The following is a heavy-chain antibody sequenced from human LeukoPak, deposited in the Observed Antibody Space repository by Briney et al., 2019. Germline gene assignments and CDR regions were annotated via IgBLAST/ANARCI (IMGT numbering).Heavy chain of an antibody. CDR1: GFPFSDNY. Sequence: GGSLRLSCAASGFPFSDNYMSWVRQAPGKGLEWVSIIYSDGTTYYSDSVKGRFTISRDNSKNTLYLQMNSLRAEDTAVYYCARDVRYYYDSSGYSDWGQGTLVTVSS. D-gene: IGHD3-22*01. J-gene: IGHJ4*02. CDR3: ARDVRYYYDSSGYSD. V-gene: IGHV3-66*01. CDR2: IYSDGTT.